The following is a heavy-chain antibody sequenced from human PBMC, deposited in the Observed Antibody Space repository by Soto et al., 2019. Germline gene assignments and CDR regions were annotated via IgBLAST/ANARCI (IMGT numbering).Heavy chain of an antibody. CDR3: ARLKEDKGWGTYRYLDL. Sequence: SSETLSLTCGLSGAAFSDYTWSWVRQAPGGGLHWIGEVNRGGRTKYSPSLERRLTISVDPSRNQVSLELRAVTAADTAIYYCARLKEDKGWGTYRYLDLWGQGTLVTVSS. CDR2: VNRGGRT. V-gene: IGHV4-34*01. D-gene: IGHD3-16*02. CDR1: GAAFSDYT. J-gene: IGHJ5*02.